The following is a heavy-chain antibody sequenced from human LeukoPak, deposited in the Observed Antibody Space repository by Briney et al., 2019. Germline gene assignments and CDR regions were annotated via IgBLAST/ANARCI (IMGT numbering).Heavy chain of an antibody. CDR2: INPNSGGA. CDR1: GYPFTGYY. J-gene: IGHJ6*02. CDR3: ARVRIGQQLDKYYYYAMDV. D-gene: IGHD6-13*01. Sequence: ASVKVSCKTSGYPFTGYYIQWVRQAPGQGLEWMGWINPNSGGASYVQKFQGRVTMTSDTSISTAYMELSSLRSDDTAVYYCARVRIGQQLDKYYYYAMDVWGQGTTVTVSS. V-gene: IGHV1-2*02.